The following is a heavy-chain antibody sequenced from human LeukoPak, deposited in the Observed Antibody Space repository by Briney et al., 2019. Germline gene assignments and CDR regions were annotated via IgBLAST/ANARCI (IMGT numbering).Heavy chain of an antibody. V-gene: IGHV4-38-2*01. Sequence: SETLSLTCAVSGHSISTGYYWGWIRQPPGRGLEWIGSMSHNRGTYYNPSLKSRVTISMDTSKNQISLRLTSVTAADTAVYYCASYYASGVSAYNYYGMDVWGKGTTVTVSS. CDR2: MSHNRGT. CDR1: GHSISTGYY. D-gene: IGHD3-10*01. CDR3: ASYYASGVSAYNYYGMDV. J-gene: IGHJ6*04.